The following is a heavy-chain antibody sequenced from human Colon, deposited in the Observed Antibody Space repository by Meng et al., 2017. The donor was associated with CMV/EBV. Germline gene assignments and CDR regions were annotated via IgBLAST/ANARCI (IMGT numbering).Heavy chain of an antibody. CDR1: GFTFSSYA. CDR3: ARSQTYYDFWSGYYTATYYYGMDV. Sequence: GESLRLSCAASGFTFSSYAMHWVRQAPGKGLEWVAVISYDGSNKYYADSVKGRFTISRDNSKNTLYLQMNSLRAEDTAVYYCARSQTYYDFWSGYYTATYYYGMDVWGQGTTVTVSS. CDR2: ISYDGSNK. D-gene: IGHD3-3*01. V-gene: IGHV3-30-3*01. J-gene: IGHJ6*02.